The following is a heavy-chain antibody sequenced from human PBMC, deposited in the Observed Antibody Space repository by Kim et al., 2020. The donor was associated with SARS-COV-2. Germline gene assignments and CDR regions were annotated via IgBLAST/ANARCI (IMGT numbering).Heavy chain of an antibody. CDR1: GYTFTSYA. V-gene: IGHV1-3*01. CDR2: INAGNGNT. Sequence: ASVKVSCKASGYTFTSYAMHWVRQAPGQRLEWMGWINAGNGNTKYSQKFQGRVTITRDTSASTAYMELSSLRSEDTAVYYCATGQQLTLDAFDIWGQGTMVTVSS. D-gene: IGHD6-13*01. J-gene: IGHJ3*02. CDR3: ATGQQLTLDAFDI.